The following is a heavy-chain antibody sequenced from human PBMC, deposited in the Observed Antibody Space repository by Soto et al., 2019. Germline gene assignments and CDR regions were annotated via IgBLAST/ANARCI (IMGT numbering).Heavy chain of an antibody. D-gene: IGHD2-15*01. CDR3: ARASGYCSGGTCFPFDY. Sequence: QLQLQESGSGLLNPSQTLSLTCAVSGGSVSTGTYSWNWIRQSQGKGLEWIGYIYHSGSFYYNPSLKSRVTISVDRAKNQFSLNLDSATAADTAVYYCARASGYCSGGTCFPFDYWGRGTLVTVSS. J-gene: IGHJ4*02. CDR2: IYHSGSF. V-gene: IGHV4-30-2*06. CDR1: GGSVSTGTYS.